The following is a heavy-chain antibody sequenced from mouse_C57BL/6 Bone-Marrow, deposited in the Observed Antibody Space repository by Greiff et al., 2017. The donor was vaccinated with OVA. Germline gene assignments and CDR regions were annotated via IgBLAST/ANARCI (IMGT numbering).Heavy chain of an antibody. D-gene: IGHD2-3*01. J-gene: IGHJ3*01. CDR1: GFNIKDYY. CDR3: TTTLYDGYYFRFAY. V-gene: IGHV14-1*01. CDR2: IDPEDGDT. Sequence: EVQLQESGAELVRPGASVKLSCTASGFNIKDYYMHWVKQRPEQGLEWIGRIDPEDGDTEYAPKFQGKATMTADTSSNTAYLQLSSLTSEDTAVYYCTTTLYDGYYFRFAYWGQGTLVTVSA.